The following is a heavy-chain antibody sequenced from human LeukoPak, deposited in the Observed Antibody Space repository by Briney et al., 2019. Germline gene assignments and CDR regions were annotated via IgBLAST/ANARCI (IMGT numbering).Heavy chain of an antibody. CDR1: GFTFSNYA. CDR3: AKDSSSWFEYFQH. CDR2: INSDGSST. Sequence: GGSLRLSCVASGFTFSNYAMSWVRQAPGKGLVWVSRINSDGSSTGYADSVKGRLTISRDNAKNTLYLQMNSLRAEDTALYYCAKDSSSWFEYFQHWGQGTLVTVSS. D-gene: IGHD6-13*01. J-gene: IGHJ1*01. V-gene: IGHV3-74*01.